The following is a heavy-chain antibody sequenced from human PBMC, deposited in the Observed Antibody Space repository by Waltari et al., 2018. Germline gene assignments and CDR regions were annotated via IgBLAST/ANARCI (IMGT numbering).Heavy chain of an antibody. Sequence: EVQLVESGGGLVQTGGSLRLSCAASGFTFSSYELNWVRQAPGKGGEGVAYISRGGSNRFYAESVKGRFTISRDNAKNSLYLQMNSLRVEDTAVYYCTRERSVTGKGNLDYWGQGTLVTVSS. J-gene: IGHJ4*02. D-gene: IGHD3-10*01. V-gene: IGHV3-48*03. CDR3: TRERSVTGKGNLDY. CDR2: ISRGGSNR. CDR1: GFTFSSYE.